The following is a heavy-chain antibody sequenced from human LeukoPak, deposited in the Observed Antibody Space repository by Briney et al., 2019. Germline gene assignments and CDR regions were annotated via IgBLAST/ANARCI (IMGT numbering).Heavy chain of an antibody. J-gene: IGHJ4*02. CDR2: IVSIFGST. V-gene: IGHV1-69*13. D-gene: IGHD2-21*02. CDR3: ARDLPVVTAHYRHSYFDY. CDR1: WGTFSSCG. Sequence: SSNVLSKGSWGTFSSCGVSCVQQRPGAVFGLRRGIVSIFGSTNYAQKFQDRVTITADESTSTAYLELSSLRSEDTAVYYCARDLPVVTAHYRHSYFDYWGQGTLVTVSS.